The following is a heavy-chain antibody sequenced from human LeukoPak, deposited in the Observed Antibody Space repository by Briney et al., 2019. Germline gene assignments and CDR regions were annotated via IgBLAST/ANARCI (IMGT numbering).Heavy chain of an antibody. CDR3: ARHEGGNLDFDY. J-gene: IGHJ4*02. Sequence: SETPSLTCTVSGGSISSFFWSWIRQPPEKGLEWIGYIHYSGSTNYNPSLESRVTISVDTSKNQFSLNLSSVTAADTAVYYCARHEGGNLDFDYWGQGTLVTVSS. CDR1: GGSISSFF. V-gene: IGHV4-59*08. CDR2: IHYSGST. D-gene: IGHD4-23*01.